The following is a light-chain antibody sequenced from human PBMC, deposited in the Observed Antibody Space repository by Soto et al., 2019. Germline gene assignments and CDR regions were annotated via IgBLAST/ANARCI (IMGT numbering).Light chain of an antibody. CDR3: AAWDDSLNGDV. Sequence: QSVMTQPPSVSEAPRQRVTISCSGSSSNSENNAVNWYQQLPGKAPKLLIYYDDLLPSGVSDRFSGSKSGTSASLAISGLQSEDEADYYCAAWDDSLNGDVFGTGTKVTVL. J-gene: IGLJ1*01. CDR1: SSNSENNA. V-gene: IGLV1-36*01. CDR2: YDD.